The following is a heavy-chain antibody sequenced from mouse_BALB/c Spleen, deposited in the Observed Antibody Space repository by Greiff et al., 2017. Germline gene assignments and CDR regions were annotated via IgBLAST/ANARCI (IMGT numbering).Heavy chain of an antibody. Sequence: VQLQQSGAELVRPGTSVKVSCKASGYAFTNYLIEWVKQRPGQGLEWIGVINPGSGGTNYNEKFKGKATLTADKSSSTAYMQLSSLTSDDSAVYFCARWDSPFAYWGQGTLVTVSA. CDR2: INPGSGGT. CDR3: ARWDSPFAY. D-gene: IGHD4-1*01. CDR1: GYAFTNYL. J-gene: IGHJ3*01. V-gene: IGHV1-54*01.